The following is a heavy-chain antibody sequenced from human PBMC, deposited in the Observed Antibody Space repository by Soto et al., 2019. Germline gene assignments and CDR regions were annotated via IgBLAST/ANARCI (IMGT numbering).Heavy chain of an antibody. Sequence: GCLRLSCVACGVTVSNYEIKWVRQAPGKGLEWISYISSGASIIYYADSVKGRFTISRDNAKKSVYLQMNNLRDEDTAVYYCASLGYTSGYPRPRHRGQRTLVTVSS. J-gene: IGHJ4*02. V-gene: IGHV3-48*03. D-gene: IGHD5-18*01. CDR1: GVTVSNYE. CDR3: ASLGYTSGYPRPRH. CDR2: ISSGASII.